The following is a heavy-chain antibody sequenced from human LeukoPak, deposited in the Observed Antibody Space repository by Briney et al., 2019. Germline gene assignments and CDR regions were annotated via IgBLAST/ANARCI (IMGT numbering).Heavy chain of an antibody. V-gene: IGHV3-30-3*01. CDR2: ISYDGGNK. CDR3: ARDRGSGHSFDY. Sequence: PERSLRLSCAASGFTFSTYAIHWVRQAPGEGLEWVAVISYDGGNKYYADSVKGRFTISRDNSKNTTYLQMNSLRAEDTAMYYCARDRGSGHSFDYWGQGTLVTVSS. CDR1: GFTFSTYA. J-gene: IGHJ4*02.